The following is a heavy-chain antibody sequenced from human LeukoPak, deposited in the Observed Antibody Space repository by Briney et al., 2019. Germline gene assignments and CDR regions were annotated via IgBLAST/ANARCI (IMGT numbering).Heavy chain of an antibody. J-gene: IGHJ4*02. CDR3: AREEARDGSTGYYFGY. CDR1: GETFGNGN. CDR2: INPRYGST. V-gene: IGHV1-46*01. D-gene: IGHD5-24*01. Sequence: SVQLTCTKYGETFGNGNILWVRRAPGQGIEWMGIINPRYGSTTYAQKFQGRVTMTRVMSTSTVYMELSSLRSEDTAVYYCAREEARDGSTGYYFGYWGQGTLVTVSS.